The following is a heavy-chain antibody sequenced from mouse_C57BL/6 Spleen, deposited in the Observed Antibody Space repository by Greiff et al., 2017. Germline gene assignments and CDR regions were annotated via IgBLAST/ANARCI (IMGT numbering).Heavy chain of an antibody. J-gene: IGHJ2*01. Sequence: EVKVIESGEGLVKPGGSLKLSCAASGFTFSSYAMSWVRQTPEKRLEWVAYISSGGDYIYYADTVKGRFTISRDNARNTLYLQMSSLKSEDTAMYYCTRAAQATLGYWGQGTTLTVSS. CDR1: GFTFSSYA. CDR2: ISSGGDYI. D-gene: IGHD3-2*02. V-gene: IGHV5-9-1*02. CDR3: TRAAQATLGY.